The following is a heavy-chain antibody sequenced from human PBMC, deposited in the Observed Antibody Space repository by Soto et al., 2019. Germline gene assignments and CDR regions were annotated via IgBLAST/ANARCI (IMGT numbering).Heavy chain of an antibody. V-gene: IGHV1-2*04. J-gene: IGHJ6*02. CDR2: INPNSGGT. D-gene: IGHD2-2*01. Sequence: ASVKVSCKASGYTFTGCYMHWVRQAPGQGLEWMGWINPNSGGTNYAQKFQGWVTMTRDTSISTAYMELSRLRSDDTAVYYCARSASRGDIVVVPAAMTDGYYGMDVWGQGTTVTVSS. CDR3: ARSASRGDIVVVPAAMTDGYYGMDV. CDR1: GYTFTGCY.